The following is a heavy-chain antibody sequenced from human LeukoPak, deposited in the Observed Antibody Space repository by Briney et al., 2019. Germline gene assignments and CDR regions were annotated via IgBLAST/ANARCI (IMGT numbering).Heavy chain of an antibody. CDR3: AKDHGAAVVPRRFDY. Sequence: GGSLRLSCAASGFTFNSYAMRWVRQAPGKGPEWGSTIYYAGGGTYYADSVKGRFTVSRDNINNALHLQMDSLRVEDTAVYYCAKDHGAAVVPRRFDYWGRGTLVTVSS. J-gene: IGHJ4*02. V-gene: IGHV3-23*01. CDR1: GFTFNSYA. D-gene: IGHD2-21*01. CDR2: IYYAGGGT.